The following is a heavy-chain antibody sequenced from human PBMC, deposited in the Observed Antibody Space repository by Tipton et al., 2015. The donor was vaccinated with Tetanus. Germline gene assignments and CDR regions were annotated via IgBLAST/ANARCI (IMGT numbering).Heavy chain of an antibody. D-gene: IGHD4-17*01. CDR3: ARDTYYGDPLGYFDL. V-gene: IGHV4-31*03. CDR1: GGSISSGGYY. J-gene: IGHJ2*01. CDR2: IYYSGST. Sequence: TLSLTCTVSGGSISSGGYYWSWIRQHPGKGLEWIGYIYYSGSTYYNPPLKSRVTISVDTSKNQFSLKLSSVTAADTAVYYCARDTYYGDPLGYFDLWGRGTLVTVSS.